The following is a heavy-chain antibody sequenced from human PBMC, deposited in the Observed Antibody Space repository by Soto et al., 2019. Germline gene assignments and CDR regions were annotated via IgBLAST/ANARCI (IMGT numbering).Heavy chain of an antibody. J-gene: IGHJ6*02. CDR3: ARVVGSGSYFSYYYGMDV. Sequence: GGSLRLSCAASGFTFSSYGMHWVRQAPGKGLEWVAIILYDGSNKYYGDSAKGRFTISRDNSNNTLYLQMNSLRAEDTAVYYCARVVGSGSYFSYYYGMDVWGQGTTVTVSS. CDR1: GFTFSSYG. CDR2: ILYDGSNK. D-gene: IGHD3-10*01. V-gene: IGHV3-33*01.